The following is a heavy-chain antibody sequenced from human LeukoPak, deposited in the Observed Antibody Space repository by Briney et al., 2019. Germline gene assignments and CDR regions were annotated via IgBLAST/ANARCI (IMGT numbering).Heavy chain of an antibody. CDR1: GGSISGYY. Sequence: SETLSLTCSVSGGSISGYYWSWIRQPAGKGLEWIGRIYTSGSTNYNPSLKSRVTMSVDTSKNQFSLKLSSVTAADTAVYYCARGSHTTTPDYWGQGTLVTVSS. J-gene: IGHJ4*02. CDR2: IYTSGST. CDR3: ARGSHTTTPDY. V-gene: IGHV4-4*07. D-gene: IGHD1-14*01.